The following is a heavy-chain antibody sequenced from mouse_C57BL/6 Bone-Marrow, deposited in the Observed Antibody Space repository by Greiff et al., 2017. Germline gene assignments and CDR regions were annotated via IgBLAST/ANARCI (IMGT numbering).Heavy chain of an antibody. Sequence: QVQLQQPGAELVMPGASVKLSCKASGYTFTSYWMHWVKQRPGQGLEWIGEIDPSDSYTNYNQKFQGKSTLTVDKSSSTAYMQRSSLTSEDSAVYYCAREEASYYSNYVDAMDYWGQGTSVTVSS. CDR2: IDPSDSYT. D-gene: IGHD2-5*01. CDR3: AREEASYYSNYVDAMDY. V-gene: IGHV1-69*01. J-gene: IGHJ4*01. CDR1: GYTFTSYW.